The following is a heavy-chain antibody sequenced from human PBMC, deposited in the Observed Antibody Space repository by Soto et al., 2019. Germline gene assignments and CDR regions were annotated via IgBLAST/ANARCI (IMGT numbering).Heavy chain of an antibody. J-gene: IGHJ4*02. V-gene: IGHV3-23*01. CDR3: AKEDVGGYYYSGL. D-gene: IGHD1-26*01. CDR2: ISNSGGST. CDR1: GFTFSNYV. Sequence: EVPLLESGGGLVQPGGSLRISCAASGFTFSNYVMSWVRQAPGKGLEWVSSISNSGGSTYYADSVKSRFTISRDNSKNTLYLQMNSLKAEDTAVYYCAKEDVGGYYYSGLWGRGTLVTVSS.